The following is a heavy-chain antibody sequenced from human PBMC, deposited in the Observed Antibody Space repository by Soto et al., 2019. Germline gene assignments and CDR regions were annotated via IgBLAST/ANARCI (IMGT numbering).Heavy chain of an antibody. J-gene: IGHJ5*02. V-gene: IGHV4-59*08. CDR1: GGSISSYY. CDR3: ARVPDR. D-gene: IGHD2-2*01. Sequence: SETLSLTCTVSGGSISSYYWSWIRQPPGKGLEWIGYIYYSATTNYNPSLKSRVTMSIDTSKNQFSLQLNSVTAADTAVYYCARVPDRWGQGTLVTVSS. CDR2: IYYSATT.